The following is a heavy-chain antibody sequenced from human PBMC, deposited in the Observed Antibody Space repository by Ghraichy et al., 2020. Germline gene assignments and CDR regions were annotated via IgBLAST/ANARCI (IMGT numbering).Heavy chain of an antibody. CDR1: GDSVSGNSAA. CDR2: TYYRSKWYN. V-gene: IGHV6-1*01. Sequence: TLSLTCAISGDSVSGNSAAWNWIRQSPSRGLEWLGRTYYRSKWYNDYAVSVKSRITFNPDTSKNQFSLQLNSVTPEDTAVYYCAREKYTSGWYQIDYWGQGTLVTVSS. CDR3: AREKYTSGWYQIDY. J-gene: IGHJ4*02. D-gene: IGHD6-19*01.